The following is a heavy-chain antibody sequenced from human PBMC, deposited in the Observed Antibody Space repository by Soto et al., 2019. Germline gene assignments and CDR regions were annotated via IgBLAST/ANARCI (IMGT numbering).Heavy chain of an antibody. V-gene: IGHV3-48*03. J-gene: IGHJ6*02. CDR2: ISSSGSTI. D-gene: IGHD3-3*01. Sequence: GGSLRLSCAASGFTFSSYEMNWVRQAPGKGLESVSYISSSGSTIYYADSVKGRFTISRDNAKNSLYLQMNSLRAEDTAVYYCERDTRITISGVVINYYYYGMDVWGQGTTVTVSS. CDR3: ERDTRITISGVVINYYYYGMDV. CDR1: GFTFSSYE.